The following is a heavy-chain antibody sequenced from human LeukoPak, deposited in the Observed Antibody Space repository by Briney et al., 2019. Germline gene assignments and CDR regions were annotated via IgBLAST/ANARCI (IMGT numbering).Heavy chain of an antibody. D-gene: IGHD6-6*01. CDR2: IYYSGST. CDR1: GGSISNYY. J-gene: IGHJ4*02. V-gene: IGHV4-59*01. CDR3: ASGRRTSSQGGSDS. Sequence: SETLSLTCTVSGGSISNYYWSWIRQPPGKGLEWNGFIYYSGSTNYNPSLKSRVTISVDTSKNQFSLKLSSVTAADTAVYYCASGRRTSSQGGSDSWGPGTLVTVSS.